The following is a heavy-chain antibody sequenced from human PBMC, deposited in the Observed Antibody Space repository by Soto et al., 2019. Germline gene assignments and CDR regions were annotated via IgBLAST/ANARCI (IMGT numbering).Heavy chain of an antibody. J-gene: IGHJ4*02. CDR3: AKDGWAVARGPLVDC. V-gene: IGHV3-23*01. D-gene: IGHD6-19*01. CDR2: ISGSGGST. CDR1: EFTFSTYV. Sequence: EVQLLESGGGLVQPGGSLRLSCAASEFTFSTYVMRWVRQAPGKGLEWVSAISGSGGSTYYTDSVKGRFTISRDNSKNTLYLQMNSVRAEDTAVYYCAKDGWAVARGPLVDCWGQGTLVTVSS.